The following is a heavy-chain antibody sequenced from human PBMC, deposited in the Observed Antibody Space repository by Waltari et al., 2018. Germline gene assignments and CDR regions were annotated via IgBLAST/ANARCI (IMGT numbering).Heavy chain of an antibody. V-gene: IGHV1-2*06. D-gene: IGHD3-22*01. J-gene: IGHJ5*02. CDR3: ARDWGYYSDTSGYPSNWFGP. Sequence: QVQLVQSGAEVTKPGASVKVSCKASGYPFTGYYFHWVRPAPGQGLEWMGRINPNTGDTTYAQEFQGRVTMTRDTSISTAYMELTSLRSEDTAVYYCARDWGYYSDTSGYPSNWFGPWGQGTLVTVSS. CDR1: GYPFTGYY. CDR2: INPNTGDT.